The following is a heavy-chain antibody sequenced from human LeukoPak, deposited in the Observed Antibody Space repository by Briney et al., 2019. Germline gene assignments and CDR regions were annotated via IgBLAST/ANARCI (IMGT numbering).Heavy chain of an antibody. Sequence: PGGSLRLSCAASGFTVSSNYMSWVRQAPGKGLDWVPGIYSGGSTYYADSVKGRFTISRDNAKNTLYLQMNSLRVEDTAVYYCARGNSFDYWGQGTLVTVSS. CDR2: IYSGGST. J-gene: IGHJ4*02. V-gene: IGHV3-66*01. CDR1: GFTVSSNY. CDR3: ARGNSFDY.